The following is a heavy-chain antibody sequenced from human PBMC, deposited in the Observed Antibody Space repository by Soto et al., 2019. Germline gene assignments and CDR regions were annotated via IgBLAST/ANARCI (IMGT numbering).Heavy chain of an antibody. CDR2: INHSGRT. CDR1: GGSFSGYY. Sequence: QVQLQQWGAGLLKPSETLSLTCAVYGGSFSGYYWSWIRQPPGKGLGWIGEINHSGRTNYNPSLNSRLTISVDTSMNQFSLKLSSVTAADTAVYYCARTLGSSGRGWSPFDYWGQGTLVTVSS. D-gene: IGHD6-19*01. J-gene: IGHJ4*02. V-gene: IGHV4-34*01. CDR3: ARTLGSSGRGWSPFDY.